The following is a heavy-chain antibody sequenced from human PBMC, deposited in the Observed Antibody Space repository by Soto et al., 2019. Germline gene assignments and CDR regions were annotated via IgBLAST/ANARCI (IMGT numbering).Heavy chain of an antibody. D-gene: IGHD2-2*01. Sequence: ASVKVSCKASGYTFTSYAMHWVRQAPGQRLEWMGWINAGNGNTKYSQKFQGRVTITRDTSASTAYMELSSLRSEDTAVYYCARCGGSTSCLDYWGQGTLVTVSS. CDR2: INAGNGNT. V-gene: IGHV1-3*01. CDR3: ARCGGSTSCLDY. CDR1: GYTFTSYA. J-gene: IGHJ4*02.